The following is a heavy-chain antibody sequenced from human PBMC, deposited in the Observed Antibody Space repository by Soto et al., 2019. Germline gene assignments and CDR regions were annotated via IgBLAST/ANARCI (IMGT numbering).Heavy chain of an antibody. CDR1: GFTFDDYA. CDR2: ISWNSGSI. D-gene: IGHD3-22*01. CDR3: AEDMGYYYDSSGSIRGIDY. V-gene: IGHV3-9*01. Sequence: PGGSLRLSCAASGFTFDDYAMHWVRQAPGKGLEWVSGISWNSGSIGYADSVKGRFTISRDNAKNSLYLQMNSLRAEDTALYYCAEDMGYYYDSSGSIRGIDYWGRGPLVTVSS. J-gene: IGHJ4*02.